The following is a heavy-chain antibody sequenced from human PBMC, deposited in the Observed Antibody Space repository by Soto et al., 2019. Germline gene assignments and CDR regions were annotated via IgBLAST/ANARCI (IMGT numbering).Heavy chain of an antibody. J-gene: IGHJ6*02. V-gene: IGHV4-61*01. CDR1: GGSVSSGSYY. Sequence: QVQVQESGPGLVKPSETLSLTCTVSGGSVSSGSYYWSWIRQPPGKGLEWIGYIYYNGNTPYNPSLKSRVTISVDTSKNQISLKLTSVTAADTALYYCARVLVERFGGMDVWGHGTTVTVSS. CDR3: ARVLVERFGGMDV. D-gene: IGHD3-10*01. CDR2: IYYNGNT.